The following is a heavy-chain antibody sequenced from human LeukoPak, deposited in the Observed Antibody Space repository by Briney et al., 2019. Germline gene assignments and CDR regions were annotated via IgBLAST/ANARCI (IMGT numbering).Heavy chain of an antibody. CDR3: ARMGEGTLWFGELPMDV. V-gene: IGHV1-18*04. D-gene: IGHD3-10*01. CDR1: GYTFTSYG. J-gene: IGHJ6*03. CDR2: ISAYNGNT. Sequence: ASVKVSCKASGYTFTSYGISWVRQAPGQGLEWMGWISAYNGNTNYAQKLQGRVTMTTDTSTSTAYMELRSLRSDDTAVYYCARMGEGTLWFGELPMDVWGKGTTVTVSS.